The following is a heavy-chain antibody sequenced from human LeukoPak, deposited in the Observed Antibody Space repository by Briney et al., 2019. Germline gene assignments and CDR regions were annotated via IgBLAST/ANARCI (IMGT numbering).Heavy chain of an antibody. CDR1: GYSFTIYD. V-gene: IGHV1-8*01. Sequence: ASVNVSCKASGYSFTIYDINWVRQATRQGVEWMVWMNPNSGNPGNAQKFQGRVTMTRNTSISTAYMELSSLRSEDTAVYYCARGTYSLDAFDIWGQGTMVTVSS. CDR3: ARGTYSLDAFDI. D-gene: IGHD2-15*01. CDR2: MNPNSGNP. J-gene: IGHJ3*02.